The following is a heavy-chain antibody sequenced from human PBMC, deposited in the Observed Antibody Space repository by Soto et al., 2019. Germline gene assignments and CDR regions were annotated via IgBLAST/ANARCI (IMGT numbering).Heavy chain of an antibody. CDR2: IYSGGST. CDR1: GFTVSSNY. CDR3: AIVVVVAATDYDY. Sequence: PGGSLRLSCAASGFTVSSNYMSWVRQAPGKGLEWVSVIYSGGSTYYADSVKGRFTISRDNSKNTLYLQMNSLRAEDTAVYYCAIVVVVAATDYDYWGQGTLVTVSS. D-gene: IGHD2-15*01. J-gene: IGHJ4*02. V-gene: IGHV3-66*01.